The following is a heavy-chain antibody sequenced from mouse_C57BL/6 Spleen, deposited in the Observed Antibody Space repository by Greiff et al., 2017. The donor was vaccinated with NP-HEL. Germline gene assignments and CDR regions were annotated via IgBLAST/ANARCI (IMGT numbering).Heavy chain of an antibody. V-gene: IGHV1-64*01. J-gene: IGHJ4*01. D-gene: IGHD1-1*01. CDR1: GYTFTSYW. Sequence: QVQLQQPGAELVKPGASVKLSCKASGYTFTSYWMHWVKQRPVQGLEWIGMIHPNSGSTNYNEKFKSKATLTVDKSSSTAYMQLSSLTSEDSAVYYCAIYGSSFYAMDYWGQGTSVTVSS. CDR2: IHPNSGST. CDR3: AIYGSSFYAMDY.